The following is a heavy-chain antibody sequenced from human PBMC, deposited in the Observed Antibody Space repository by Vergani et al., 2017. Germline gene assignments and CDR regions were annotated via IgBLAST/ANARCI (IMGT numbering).Heavy chain of an antibody. CDR1: GFTFSSYG. V-gene: IGHV3-30*18. D-gene: IGHD3-10*01. J-gene: IGHJ5*02. CDR2: ISYDGSNK. Sequence: QVQLVESGGGVVQPGRSLRLSCAASGFTFSSYGMHWVRQAPGKGLAGVAVISYDGSNKYYADSVKGRFTISRDNSKHTLYLQMNSLRAEETAVYYCAKELDGGGNWFDPWGQGTLVTVSS. CDR3: AKELDGGGNWFDP.